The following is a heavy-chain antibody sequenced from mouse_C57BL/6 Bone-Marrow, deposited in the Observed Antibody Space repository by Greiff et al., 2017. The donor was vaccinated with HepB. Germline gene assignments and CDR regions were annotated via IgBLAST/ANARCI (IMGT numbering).Heavy chain of an antibody. V-gene: IGHV5-17*01. CDR1: GFTFSDYG. CDR3: ANIYYGNYDAMDY. Sequence: EVKLMESGGGLVKPGGSLKLSCAASGFTFSDYGMHWVRQAPEKGLEWVAYISSGSSTIYYADTVKGRFTISRDNAKNTLFLQMTSLMSEDTAMYYCANIYYGNYDAMDYWGQGTSVTVSS. D-gene: IGHD2-1*01. J-gene: IGHJ4*01. CDR2: ISSGSSTI.